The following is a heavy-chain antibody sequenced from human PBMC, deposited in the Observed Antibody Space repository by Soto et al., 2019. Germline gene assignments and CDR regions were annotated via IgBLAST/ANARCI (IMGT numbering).Heavy chain of an antibody. CDR2: MQPSTGRT. Sequence: QVQLVQSGAEVREPGASVKVSCKASGYSFTSLDINWVRQTAGQGLEWMGWMQPSTGRTGYAQKFPGRVTMDRDTSINTAYMELTTLTSDDTDFYYCARGVSAGVDYWGQGTLVTVSS. CDR1: GYSFTSLD. CDR3: ARGVSAGVDY. V-gene: IGHV1-8*01. J-gene: IGHJ4*02. D-gene: IGHD3-10*01.